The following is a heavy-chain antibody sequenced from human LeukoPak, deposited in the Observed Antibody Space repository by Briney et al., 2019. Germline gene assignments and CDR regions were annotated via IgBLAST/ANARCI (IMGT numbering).Heavy chain of an antibody. V-gene: IGHV3-33*01. CDR1: GFMFSSSG. J-gene: IGHJ4*02. D-gene: IGHD4-23*01. Sequence: GGSLRLSCAASGFMFSSSGMHWVRQAPGKGLEWVAVIWYDGSNKYSTDSVKGRSTISRDNSKNTLYLQMNSLRAEDTAVYYCARDGGTSHFDYWGQGTLVSVSS. CDR3: ARDGGTSHFDY. CDR2: IWYDGSNK.